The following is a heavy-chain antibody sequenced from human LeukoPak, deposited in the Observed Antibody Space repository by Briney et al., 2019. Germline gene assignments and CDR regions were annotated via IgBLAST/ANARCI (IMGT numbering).Heavy chain of an antibody. CDR1: GYTFTGYY. D-gene: IGHD5-12*01. CDR2: INPNSGGT. J-gene: IGHJ4*02. CDR3: STPERGYSGYDFGS. V-gene: IGHV1-2*02. Sequence: ASVKVSSKASGYTFTGYYMHWVRQAPGQGLEWMGWINPNSGGTNYAQKFQGRVTMTRDTSLSTAYMELRRLMSDAPAVYYYSTPERGYSGYDFGSWGQGTLVTVSS.